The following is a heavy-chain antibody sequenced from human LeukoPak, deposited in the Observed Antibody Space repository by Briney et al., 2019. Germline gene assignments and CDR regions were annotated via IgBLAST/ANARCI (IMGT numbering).Heavy chain of an antibody. CDR1: GFTFSNSA. D-gene: IGHD3-10*01. V-gene: IGHV3-21*04. J-gene: IGHJ4*02. CDR3: ARGHYGLDY. CDR2: INNVGSHI. Sequence: GGSLRLSCAASGFTFSNSAMNWVRQAPGKGLEWVSSINNVGSHIYYADSVKGRFTISRDNAKNSVSLHMNSLRAEDTAVYYCARGHYGLDYWGQGTLVTVSS.